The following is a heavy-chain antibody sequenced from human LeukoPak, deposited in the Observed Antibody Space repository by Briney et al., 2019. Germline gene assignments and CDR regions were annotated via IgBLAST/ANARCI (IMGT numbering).Heavy chain of an antibody. CDR1: GYSFTSYW. CDR2: IYPGDSDT. V-gene: IGHV5-51*01. Sequence: GESLKISCKGSGYSFTSYWIGWVRQLPGKGLEWMGIIYPGDSDTRYSPSFQGQVTISADKSISTAYLQWSSLKASDTAMYYCARHYCSSTSCYHYYYYGMDVWGQGTTVTVSS. D-gene: IGHD2-2*01. J-gene: IGHJ6*02. CDR3: ARHYCSSTSCYHYYYYGMDV.